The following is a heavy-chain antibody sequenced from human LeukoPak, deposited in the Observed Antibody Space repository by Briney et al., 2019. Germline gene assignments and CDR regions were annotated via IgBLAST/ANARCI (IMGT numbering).Heavy chain of an antibody. CDR2: IHSDGSST. J-gene: IGHJ6*03. D-gene: IGHD1-1*01. Sequence: PGGSLRLSCAASGFTFSNYWMHWVRQAPGKGLVWVSRIHSDGSSTIYADSVKGRFTISRDNAKNTLSLQMNSPRVEDTAVYYCARARIGTANYYYYMDVWGKGTTVTVSS. CDR1: GFTFSNYW. V-gene: IGHV3-74*01. CDR3: ARARIGTANYYYYMDV.